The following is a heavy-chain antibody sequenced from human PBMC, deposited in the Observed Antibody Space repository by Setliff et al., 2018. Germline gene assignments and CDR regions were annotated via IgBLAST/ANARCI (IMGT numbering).Heavy chain of an antibody. D-gene: IGHD3-3*01. V-gene: IGHV3-30*02. CDR3: VRDDHGQGKRFHY. CDR1: GFAFSTYG. Sequence: GGSLRLSCVASGFAFSTYGMHWVRQAPGRGLEWVASIRYDGSYKQYDDSVKGRFTISRDNSENTLDLQMNSLRAEDTGVYYCVRDDHGQGKRFHYWGQGTLVTVSS. CDR2: IRYDGSYK. J-gene: IGHJ4*02.